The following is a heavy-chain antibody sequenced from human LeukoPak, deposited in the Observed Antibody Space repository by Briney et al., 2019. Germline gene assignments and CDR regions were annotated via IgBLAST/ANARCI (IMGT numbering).Heavy chain of an antibody. V-gene: IGHV3-74*01. J-gene: IGHJ4*02. CDR3: TRLSGRWLQLGFDY. Sequence: PGGSLRLSCAASGFTFNSYSMNWFRQAPGKGLVWVSRINSDGSSTSYADSVKGRFTISRDNAKNTLYLQMNSLKTEDTAVYYCTRLSGRWLQLGFDYWGQGTLVTVSS. D-gene: IGHD5-24*01. CDR1: GFTFNSYS. CDR2: INSDGSST.